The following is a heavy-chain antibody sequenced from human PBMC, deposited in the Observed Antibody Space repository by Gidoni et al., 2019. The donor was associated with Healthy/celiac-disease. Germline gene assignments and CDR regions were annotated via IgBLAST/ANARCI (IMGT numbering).Heavy chain of an antibody. CDR2: ISWNSGSI. D-gene: IGHD1-26*01. CDR3: AILKVGAIAGYFDY. CDR1: GFTFDDYA. Sequence: EVQLVESGGGLVQPGRYLRLSCAASGFTFDDYAMHWVRQAPGKGLEWVSGISWNSGSIGYADSVKGRFTISRDNAKNSLYLQMNSLRAEDTALYYCAILKVGAIAGYFDYWGQGTLVTVSS. J-gene: IGHJ4*02. V-gene: IGHV3-9*01.